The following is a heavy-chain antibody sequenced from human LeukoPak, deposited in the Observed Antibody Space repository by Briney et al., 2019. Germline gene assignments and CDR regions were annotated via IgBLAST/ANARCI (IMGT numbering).Heavy chain of an antibody. V-gene: IGHV4-34*01. CDR2: INHSGST. J-gene: IGHJ5*02. D-gene: IGHD3-3*01. CDR1: GGSFSGYY. CDR3: ARGPSYDFWSGYLLSWFDP. Sequence: PSETLSLTCAVYGGSFSGYYWSWIRQSPGKGLEWIGEINHSGSTNYNPSLKSRVTISVDTSKNQFSLKLSSVTAADTAVYYCARGPSYDFWSGYLLSWFDPWGQGTLVTVSS.